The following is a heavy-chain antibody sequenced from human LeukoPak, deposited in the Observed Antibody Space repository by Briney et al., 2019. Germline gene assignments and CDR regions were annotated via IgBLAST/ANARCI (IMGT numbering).Heavy chain of an antibody. CDR3: ARGQTYYYDSSGSPGGGPYNWFDP. Sequence: GASVKVSCKASGYTFTSYDINWVRQATGQGLEWMGWISGYNGNTNYAQKLQGRVTMTTDTSTSTAYMELRSLRSDDTAVYYCARGQTYYYDSSGSPGGGPYNWFDPWGQGTLVTVSS. V-gene: IGHV1-18*01. CDR2: ISGYNGNT. CDR1: GYTFTSYD. J-gene: IGHJ5*02. D-gene: IGHD3-22*01.